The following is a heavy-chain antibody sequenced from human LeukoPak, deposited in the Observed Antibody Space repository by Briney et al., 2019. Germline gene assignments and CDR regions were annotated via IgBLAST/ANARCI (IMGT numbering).Heavy chain of an antibody. CDR3: ARQIAILTGYRGRLDY. V-gene: IGHV4-4*02. D-gene: IGHD3-9*01. Sequence: PSGTLSLTCAVSGGSISSSNWWSWVRQPPGKGLEWIGEIYHSGSTNYNPSLKSRVTISVDTSKNQFSLKLSSVTAADTAVYYCARQIAILTGYRGRLDYWGQGTLVTVSS. CDR1: GGSISSSNW. J-gene: IGHJ4*02. CDR2: IYHSGST.